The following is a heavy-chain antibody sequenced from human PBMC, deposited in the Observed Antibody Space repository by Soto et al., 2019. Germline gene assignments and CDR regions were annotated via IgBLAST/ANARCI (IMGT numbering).Heavy chain of an antibody. CDR3: ANMGSP. V-gene: IGHV3-21*01. CDR1: GFTFSSYS. J-gene: IGHJ5*02. Sequence: EVQLVESGGGLVKPGGSLSLACAASGFTFSSYSMNWVRQAPGKGLEWFSSSSSSSSYIYYADSVKGGLNISGDNAKKPLSLQRNSMWADDTAVYDGANMGSPWGQGTLVTVSS. CDR2: SSSSSSYI.